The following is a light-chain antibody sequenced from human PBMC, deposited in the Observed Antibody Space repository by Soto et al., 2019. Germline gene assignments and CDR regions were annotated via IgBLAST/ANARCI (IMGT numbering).Light chain of an antibody. CDR3: QQRSSWPLT. CDR1: QSVRRY. CDR2: DAS. J-gene: IGKJ4*01. V-gene: IGKV3-11*01. Sequence: EIVLTQSPATLSLSPGERATLSCRASQSVRRYLAWYQQKPGQAPRLLIYDASNRATGIPARFSGSGSATDFTLTISSLEPEDFAVYYCQQRSSWPLTFGGGTKVEIK.